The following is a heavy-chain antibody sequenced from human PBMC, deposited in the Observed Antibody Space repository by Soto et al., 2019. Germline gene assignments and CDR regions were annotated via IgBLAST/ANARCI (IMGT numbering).Heavy chain of an antibody. D-gene: IGHD2-2*01. CDR3: ARVQLIRRQYYYYGMHV. Sequence: ASVKVSCKASGYTFTSYAMHWVRQAPGQRLEWMGWINAGNGNTKYSQKFQGRVTITRDTSASTAYMELSSLRSEDTAVYYCARVQLIRRQYYYYGMHVWGQGTTVTVYS. CDR2: INAGNGNT. J-gene: IGHJ6*02. V-gene: IGHV1-3*01. CDR1: GYTFTSYA.